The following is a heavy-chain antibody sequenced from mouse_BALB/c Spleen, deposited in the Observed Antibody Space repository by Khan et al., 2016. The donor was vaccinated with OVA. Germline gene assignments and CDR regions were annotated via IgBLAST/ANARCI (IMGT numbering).Heavy chain of an antibody. CDR1: GYTFTSSW. J-gene: IGHJ3*01. V-gene: IGHV1S132*01. D-gene: IGHD2-1*01. CDR3: ASGYVGKYEFAY. Sequence: QVQLQQPGAELVKPGASVKLSCKTSGYTFTSSWIQWVKQRPGQGLGWIGQIFPGTGTPYYNENFKGKATLTVDTSSNTASMQFSSLTSEASADYFCASGYVGKYEFAYWGQGTLVTVSA. CDR2: IFPGTGTP.